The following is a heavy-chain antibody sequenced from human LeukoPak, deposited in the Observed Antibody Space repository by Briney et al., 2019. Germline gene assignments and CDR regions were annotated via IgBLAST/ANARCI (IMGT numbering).Heavy chain of an antibody. D-gene: IGHD2-2*01. V-gene: IGHV3-33*01. CDR3: ARGGRYCSSSSCHLGDY. CDR1: GFTFSNYG. Sequence: GRSLRLSCAASGFTFSNYGMHWVRQAPGKGLEWVAVIWYDGSNEYYADSVKGRFTISRDSSKNTLYLQMNSLRAEDTAVYYCARGGRYCSSSSCHLGDYWGQGTLVTVSS. J-gene: IGHJ4*02. CDR2: IWYDGSNE.